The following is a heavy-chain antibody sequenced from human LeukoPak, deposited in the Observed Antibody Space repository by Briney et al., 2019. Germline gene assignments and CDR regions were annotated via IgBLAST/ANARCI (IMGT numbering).Heavy chain of an antibody. J-gene: IGHJ5*02. CDR2: INPDSGGT. CDR3: ARESACGTTNCLAPADWLDP. V-gene: IGHV1-2*02. D-gene: IGHD2-2*01. Sequence: ASVNVSCKASGYTFTGYYMHWVRQAPGQGLEWMGWINPDSGGTNYAQKFQGRVTMTRDTSIATSYMEVDSLTSDDTAVYYCARESACGTTNCLAPADWLDPWGQGTLVIVSS. CDR1: GYTFTGYY.